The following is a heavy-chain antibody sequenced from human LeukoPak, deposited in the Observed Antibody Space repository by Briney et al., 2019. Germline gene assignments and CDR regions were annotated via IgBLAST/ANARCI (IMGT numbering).Heavy chain of an antibody. CDR1: GGTFSSYA. D-gene: IGHD3-10*01. Sequence: GASVKVSCKASGGTFSSYAISWVRQAPGQGLEWMGRIIPILGIANYAQKFQGRVTITADKSTSTAYMELSSLRSEDTAVYYCARYTLVQVVIITGFDYWGQGTLVTASS. CDR2: IIPILGIA. J-gene: IGHJ4*02. CDR3: ARYTLVQVVIITGFDY. V-gene: IGHV1-69*04.